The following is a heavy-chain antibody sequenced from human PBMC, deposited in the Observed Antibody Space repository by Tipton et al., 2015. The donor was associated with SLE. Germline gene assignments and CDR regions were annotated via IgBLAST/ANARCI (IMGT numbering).Heavy chain of an antibody. J-gene: IGHJ6*02. CDR3: VRYMTKVTPYNYYGLDV. Sequence: TLSLTCTVSGGSIRSSTYYWGWIRQPPGKGLEWIGSLDYSGSTYYNPSLKSRVTFSVDTSKNQVSLKLTSVTAADTALYYCVRYMTKVTPYNYYGLDVWGQGTTVIVSS. CDR1: GGSIRSSTYY. V-gene: IGHV4-39*07. CDR2: LDYSGST. D-gene: IGHD4-17*01.